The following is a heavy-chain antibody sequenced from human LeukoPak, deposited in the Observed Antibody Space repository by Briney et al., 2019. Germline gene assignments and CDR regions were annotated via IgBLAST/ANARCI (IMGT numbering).Heavy chain of an antibody. V-gene: IGHV3-23*01. CDR1: GFTFDDYG. Sequence: LPGGSLRLSCAASGFTFDDYGMHWVRQPPGKGLEWVSGISGSAGTTFYADSVKGRFTISRDNSKNTLYLQMNSLRAEDTAIYYCVKVTDFWTATRPPDYWGQGTLVIVSS. J-gene: IGHJ4*02. CDR3: VKVTDFWTATRPPDY. CDR2: ISGSAGTT. D-gene: IGHD3/OR15-3a*01.